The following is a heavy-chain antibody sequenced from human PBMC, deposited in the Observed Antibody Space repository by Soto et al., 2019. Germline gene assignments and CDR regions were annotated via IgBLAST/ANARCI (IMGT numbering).Heavy chain of an antibody. CDR3: ARAEYDILTGYYVYYFDY. CDR1: GYTFTSYA. V-gene: IGHV1-3*01. Sequence: GASVKVSCKASGYTFTSYAMHWVRQAPGQRLEWMGWINAGNGNTKYSQKFQGRVTITRDTSASTAYMELSSLRSEDTAVYYCARAEYDILTGYYVYYFDYWGQGTLVTVSS. J-gene: IGHJ4*02. D-gene: IGHD3-9*01. CDR2: INAGNGNT.